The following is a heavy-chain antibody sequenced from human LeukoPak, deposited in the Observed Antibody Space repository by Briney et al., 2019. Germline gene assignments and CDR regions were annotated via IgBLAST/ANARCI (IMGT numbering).Heavy chain of an antibody. CDR3: ARNSGTYGSAFDI. J-gene: IGHJ3*02. CDR1: GFTFSNYN. D-gene: IGHD1-26*01. Sequence: GGSLRVSCAASGFTFSNYNMNWVRQAPGKGLEWVSYISSGSSTKYYADSVKGRFTISRDNAKNSLYLQMSSLRADDTAVYYCARNSGTYGSAFDIWGQGTMVTVSS. CDR2: ISSGSSTK. V-gene: IGHV3-48*04.